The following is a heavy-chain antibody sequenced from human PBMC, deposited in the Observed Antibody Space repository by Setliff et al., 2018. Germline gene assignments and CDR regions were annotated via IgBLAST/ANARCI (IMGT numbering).Heavy chain of an antibody. CDR2: IIYDGNT. J-gene: IGHJ4*02. V-gene: IGHV4-38-2*01. D-gene: IGHD1-1*01. Sequence: SETLSLTCVVSGYYIRSGYYWGWIRQHPGKGLEWIGSIIYDGNTFYNPSLKSRVTMSVDTSKNQFSLKLSSVTAADTAVYYCATLRTSTHFDYWGQGTLVTVSS. CDR3: ATLRTSTHFDY. CDR1: GYYIRSGYY.